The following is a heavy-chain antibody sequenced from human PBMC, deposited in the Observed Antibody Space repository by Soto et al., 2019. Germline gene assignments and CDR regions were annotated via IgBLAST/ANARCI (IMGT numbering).Heavy chain of an antibody. CDR3: ASSVYSESYYVGGWTYAMDV. J-gene: IGHJ6*02. Sequence: GGSLRLSCAASGFTVSSNYMSWVRQAPGQGLGWVWVVYSGGSTYYADSVKGRFPISRDNSKNTLYLQMNSLGAEDTAVYYCASSVYSESYYVGGWTYAMDVWGQGTTVTVSS. D-gene: IGHD1-26*01. CDR2: VYSGGST. CDR1: GFTVSSNY. V-gene: IGHV3-53*01.